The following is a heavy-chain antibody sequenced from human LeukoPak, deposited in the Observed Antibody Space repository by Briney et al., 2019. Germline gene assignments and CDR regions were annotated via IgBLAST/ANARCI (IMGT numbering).Heavy chain of an antibody. J-gene: IGHJ1*01. Sequence: ASVKVSCKASGYTVTSYGISWVRQAPGQGLEWMGWISAYNGNTNYAQKLQGRVTMTTDTSTSTAYMELRSLRSDDTAVYYCARASCYYYERTEYFQHWGQGTLVTVSS. V-gene: IGHV1-18*01. CDR1: GYTVTSYG. CDR2: ISAYNGNT. CDR3: ARASCYYYERTEYFQH. D-gene: IGHD3-22*01.